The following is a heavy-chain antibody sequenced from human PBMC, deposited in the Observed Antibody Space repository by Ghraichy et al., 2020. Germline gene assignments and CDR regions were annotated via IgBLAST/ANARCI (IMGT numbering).Heavy chain of an antibody. J-gene: IGHJ4*02. CDR1: GFTFSSYA. CDR2: ISGSGGST. D-gene: IGHD3-16*01. V-gene: IGHV3-23*01. CDR3: ASYDYIWGNYFDY. Sequence: GGSLRLSCAASGFTFSSYAMSWVRQAPGKGLEWVSAISGSGGSTYYADSVKGRFTISRDNSKNTLYLQMNSLRAEDTAVYYCASYDYIWGNYFDYWGQGTLVTVSS.